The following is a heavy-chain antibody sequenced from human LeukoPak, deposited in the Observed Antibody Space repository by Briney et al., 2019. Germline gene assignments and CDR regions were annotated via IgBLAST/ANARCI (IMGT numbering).Heavy chain of an antibody. D-gene: IGHD3-16*01. V-gene: IGHV4-59*01. CDR1: GFTFSRYE. CDR3: ARAGGFGYFDY. J-gene: IGHJ4*02. CDR2: IYYSGST. Sequence: PGGSLRLSCAASGFTFSRYEMNWVRQAPGKGLEWIGYIYYSGSTNYNPSLKSRVTISVDTSKNQFSLKLSSVTAADTAVYYCARAGGFGYFDYWGQGTLVTVSS.